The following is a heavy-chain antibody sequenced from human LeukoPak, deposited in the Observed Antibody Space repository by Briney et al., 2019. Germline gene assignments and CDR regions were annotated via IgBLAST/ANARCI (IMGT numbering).Heavy chain of an antibody. V-gene: IGHV1-69*13. D-gene: IGHD6-13*01. CDR2: IIPIFGTA. CDR1: GGTFSSYA. J-gene: IGHJ4*02. CDR3: ARDFGYSSSWYD. Sequence: VKVSCKASGGTFSSYAISWVRQAPGQGLERMGGIIPIFGTANYAQKFQGRVTITADESTSTAYMELSSLRSEDTAVYYCARDFGYSSSWYDWGQGTLVTVSS.